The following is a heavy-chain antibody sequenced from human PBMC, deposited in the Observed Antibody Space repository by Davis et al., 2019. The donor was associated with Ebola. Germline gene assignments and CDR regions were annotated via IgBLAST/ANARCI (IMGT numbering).Heavy chain of an antibody. Sequence: MPSETPSLTCTVSCGSISSYHWNWIRQPPGKGLEWVWYVHFTGSTNYNPSLKSRVTISVDTSKKQFSLKLTSVTAADTAVYYCARFEMATIEGDDAFDIWGQGTMVTVSS. D-gene: IGHD5-24*01. CDR2: VHFTGST. CDR1: CGSISSYH. CDR3: ARFEMATIEGDDAFDI. V-gene: IGHV4-59*08. J-gene: IGHJ3*02.